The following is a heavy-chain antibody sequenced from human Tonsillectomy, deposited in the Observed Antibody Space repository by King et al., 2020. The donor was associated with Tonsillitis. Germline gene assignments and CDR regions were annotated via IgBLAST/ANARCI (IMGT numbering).Heavy chain of an antibody. CDR3: ARGDRSGYSIDY. V-gene: IGHV3-72*01. D-gene: IGHD3-3*01. CDR2: AGNKPNSYTT. J-gene: IGHJ4*02. Sequence: VQLVESGGGLFQPGGSLRLSCAASGFTFSAHYMDWVGQAPGKGLECVGRAGNKPNSYTTEYAASGKGRFTISRYDSKNSLYLQMNSLKTEDTAVYYCARGDRSGYSIDYWGQGTLVTVSS. CDR1: GFTFSAHY.